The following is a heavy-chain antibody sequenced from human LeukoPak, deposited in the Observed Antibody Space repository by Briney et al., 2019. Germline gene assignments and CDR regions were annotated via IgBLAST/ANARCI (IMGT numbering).Heavy chain of an antibody. CDR1: GYTFTGYY. D-gene: IGHD2-15*01. CDR2: INPNSGDT. J-gene: IGHJ4*02. Sequence: ASVKVSCKASGYTFTGYYMHWVRQAPGQGLEWMGRINPNSGDTGYAQKFQGRVTMTRDTPISTAYMELTRLRSDDTAVYYCAREYCDAGICYAYFDYWGQGTLVTVSS. V-gene: IGHV1-2*06. CDR3: AREYCDAGICYAYFDY.